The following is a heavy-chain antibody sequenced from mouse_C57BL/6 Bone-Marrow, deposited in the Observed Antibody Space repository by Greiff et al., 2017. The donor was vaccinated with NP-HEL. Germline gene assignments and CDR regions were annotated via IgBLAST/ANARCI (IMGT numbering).Heavy chain of an antibody. V-gene: IGHV1-15*01. CDR2: IDPETGGT. CDR1: GYTFTDYE. Sequence: VQLQQSGAELVRPGASVTLSCKASGYTFTDYEMHWVKQTPVHGLEWIGAIDPETGGTAYNQKFKGKAILTADKSSSTAYMELRSLTSEDSAVYYCTEGAWLQFAYWGQGTLVTVSA. CDR3: TEGAWLQFAY. D-gene: IGHD2-2*01. J-gene: IGHJ3*01.